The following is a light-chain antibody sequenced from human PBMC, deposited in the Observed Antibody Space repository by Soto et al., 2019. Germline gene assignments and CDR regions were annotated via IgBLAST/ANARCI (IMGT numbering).Light chain of an antibody. CDR2: EVN. J-gene: IGLJ2*01. CDR1: SSDVGAYNY. Sequence: QSALTQPPSASGSPGQSVTISCTGSSSDVGAYNYVSWYQQFPGKAPQIMIYEVNKRPSGVPDRFSGSKSGNTASLTVSGLRAEDEDDYFCSSFAGSNTVIFGGGTKLTVL. CDR3: SSFAGSNTVI. V-gene: IGLV2-8*01.